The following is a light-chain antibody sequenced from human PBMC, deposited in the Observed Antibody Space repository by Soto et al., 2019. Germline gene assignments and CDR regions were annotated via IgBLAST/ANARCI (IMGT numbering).Light chain of an antibody. CDR3: HQYHYCPPVT. J-gene: IGKJ3*01. Sequence: EVVMTQSPATLSVSPGESATLSCRASQSVSRHLAWYQQKPGQAPRLLISGASTRATGTPARFSGSGSGTEFTLTISSLQSEDSSVYYCHQYHYCPPVTFGPGTRVEIK. V-gene: IGKV3-15*01. CDR1: QSVSRH. CDR2: GAS.